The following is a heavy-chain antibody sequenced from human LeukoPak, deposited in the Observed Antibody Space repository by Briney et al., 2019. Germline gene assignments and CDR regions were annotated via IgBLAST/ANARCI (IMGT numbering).Heavy chain of an antibody. CDR2: ISFDGTNK. J-gene: IGHJ4*02. V-gene: IGHV3-30*04. CDR3: ATDYGDYEPIDY. D-gene: IGHD4-17*01. Sequence: GGSLRLSCTASGVILSNYAMHWVRRPPGRGLEWVAVISFDGTNKYYGDSVEGRFSVSRDNSKNPLYLQMNSLRPDGTAMYYCATDYGDYEPIDYWGQGTLVTVSS. CDR1: GVILSNYA.